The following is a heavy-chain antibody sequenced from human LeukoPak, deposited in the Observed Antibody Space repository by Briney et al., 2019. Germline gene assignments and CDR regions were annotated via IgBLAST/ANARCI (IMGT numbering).Heavy chain of an antibody. CDR3: ARGSSGNYGSYYFDY. Sequence: SETLSLTCAVYGGSFSGYYWSWIRQPPGKGLEWIGEINHSGSTNYNPSLKSRVTISVDTSKNQFSLKLSSVTAADTAVYYCARGSSGNYGSYYFDYWGQGTLVTVSS. J-gene: IGHJ4*02. V-gene: IGHV4-34*01. CDR1: GGSFSGYY. CDR2: INHSGST. D-gene: IGHD1-26*01.